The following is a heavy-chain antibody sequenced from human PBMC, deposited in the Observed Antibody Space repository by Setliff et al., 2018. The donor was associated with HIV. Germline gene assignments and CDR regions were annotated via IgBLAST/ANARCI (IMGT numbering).Heavy chain of an antibody. CDR2: IKQNGSEK. J-gene: IGHJ3*02. CDR3: ARPGYSYDRDAFDI. Sequence: PGGSLRLSCAASGFTFSNYWMSWVRQAPGKGLEWVANIKQNGSEKYYVDSVKGRFTISRDNAKNSLYLQMNSLRAEDTAVYYCARPGYSYDRDAFDIWGQGTMVTVSS. CDR1: GFTFSNYW. D-gene: IGHD5-18*01. V-gene: IGHV3-7*01.